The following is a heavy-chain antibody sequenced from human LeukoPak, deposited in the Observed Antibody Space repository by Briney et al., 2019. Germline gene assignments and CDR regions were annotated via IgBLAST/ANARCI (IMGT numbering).Heavy chain of an antibody. CDR1: GFTFSNYC. CDR3: VRDFRSADY. V-gene: IGHV3-74*01. CDR2: ICPDGTVT. J-gene: IGHJ4*02. Sequence: GGSLRVSCAASGFTFSNYCMHWVRQIPGKGLVWVSRICPDGTVTNYADSVKSRFTISRDNAKNMVFLQMNSLRADDTAVYYCVRDFRSADYWGQGILVTVSS.